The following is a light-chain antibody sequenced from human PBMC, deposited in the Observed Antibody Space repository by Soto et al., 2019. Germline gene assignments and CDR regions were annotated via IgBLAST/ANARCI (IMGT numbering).Light chain of an antibody. Sequence: EVVLTQSPATLSLFPGQRATLSCRASQSIITFLAWYQQKPGQAPRLLIYGGSYRAAGIPARFSGSASGTDFTLTISSLEPEDFAVYYCQQRTHWPMTFGQGTKLEIK. J-gene: IGKJ2*01. CDR3: QQRTHWPMT. CDR1: QSIITF. V-gene: IGKV3-11*01. CDR2: GGS.